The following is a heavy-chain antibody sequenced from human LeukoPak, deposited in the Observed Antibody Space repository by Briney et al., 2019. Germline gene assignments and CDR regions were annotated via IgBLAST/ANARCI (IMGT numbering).Heavy chain of an antibody. J-gene: IGHJ5*02. CDR1: GGSFSGYY. CDR3: ARGELNNWFDP. Sequence: SETLSLTCAVYGGSFSGYYWSWIRQPPGKGLEWIGEINHSGSTYYNPSLKSRVTISVDTSKNQFSLKLSSVTAADTAVYYCARGELNNWFDPWGQGTLVTVSS. V-gene: IGHV4-34*09. CDR2: INHSGST.